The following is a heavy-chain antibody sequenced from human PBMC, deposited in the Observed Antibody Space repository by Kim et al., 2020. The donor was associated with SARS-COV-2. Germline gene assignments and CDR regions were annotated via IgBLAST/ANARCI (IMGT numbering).Heavy chain of an antibody. Sequence: GGSLRLSCAASGFTFSSYAMSWVRQAPGKGLEWVSAISGSGGSTYYADPVKGRFTISRDNSKNPLYLQMNSLRAEDTDVYYCAKDYDFWSGYPGGEYYFDYWGQGTLVTDSS. J-gene: IGHJ4*02. V-gene: IGHV3-23*01. CDR2: ISGSGGST. CDR1: GFTFSSYA. CDR3: AKDYDFWSGYPGGEYYFDY. D-gene: IGHD3-3*01.